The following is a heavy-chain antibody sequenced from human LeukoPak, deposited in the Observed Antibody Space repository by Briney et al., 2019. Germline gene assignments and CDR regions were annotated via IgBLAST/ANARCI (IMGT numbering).Heavy chain of an antibody. Sequence: PGGSLRLSCAASGFTVSSNYMSWVRQAPGKGLEWVSVIYSGGITYYADSVKGRFTISRDNSKNTLYLQMNSLRAEDTAVYYCAKDRSMIVVVINHYWGQGTLVTVSS. J-gene: IGHJ4*02. CDR2: IYSGGIT. D-gene: IGHD3-22*01. V-gene: IGHV3-53*01. CDR3: AKDRSMIVVVINHY. CDR1: GFTVSSNY.